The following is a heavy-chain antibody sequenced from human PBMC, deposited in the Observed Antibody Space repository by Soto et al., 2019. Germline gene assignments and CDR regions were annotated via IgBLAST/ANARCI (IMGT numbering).Heavy chain of an antibody. CDR1: GGSISSSSYY. D-gene: IGHD3-10*01. J-gene: IGHJ6*02. CDR3: ARTGDTMVRGVIIMNYYGMDV. Sequence: PSETLSLTCTVSGGSISSSSYYWVWIRQPPGKGLEWIGNIHHSGITYYNPSLKSRVTISRDTSKNQYSLNLSSVTAADTAVYYCARTGDTMVRGVIIMNYYGMDVWGQGTTVTVSS. CDR2: IHHSGIT. V-gene: IGHV4-39*07.